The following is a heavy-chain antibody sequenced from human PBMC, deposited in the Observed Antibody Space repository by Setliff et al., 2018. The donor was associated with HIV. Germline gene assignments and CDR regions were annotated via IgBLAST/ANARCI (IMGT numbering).Heavy chain of an antibody. J-gene: IGHJ5*02. CDR3: ASRVYYYDSNNFLREEGFDP. CDR2: IYNSVTT. Sequence: SETLSLTCIVSGASISSNTWSWIRQAPGKGLQWIGFIYNSVTTNYNPSLKSRVTISLDTSKNQFSLKLTSVTAADTAVYYCASRVYYYDSNNFLREEGFDPWGQGTLVTVSS. V-gene: IGHV4-59*01. D-gene: IGHD3-22*01. CDR1: GASISSNT.